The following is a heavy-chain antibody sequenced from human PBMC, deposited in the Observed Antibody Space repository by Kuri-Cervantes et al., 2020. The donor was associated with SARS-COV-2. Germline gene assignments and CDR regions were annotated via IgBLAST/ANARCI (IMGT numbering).Heavy chain of an antibody. CDR1: GFTFSSYA. CDR2: ISGSGGST. J-gene: IGHJ6*02. CDR3: AKPEAAGPFYYGMDV. D-gene: IGHD6-13*01. V-gene: IGHV3-23*01. Sequence: GESLKISCAASGFTFSSYAMSWVRQAPGKGLEWVSAISGSGGSTYCADSVKGRFTISRDNSKNTLYLQMNSLRAEDTAVYYCAKPEAAGPFYYGMDVWGQGTTVTVSS.